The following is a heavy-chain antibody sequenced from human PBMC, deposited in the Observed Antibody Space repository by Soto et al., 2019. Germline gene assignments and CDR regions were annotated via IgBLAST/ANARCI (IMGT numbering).Heavy chain of an antibody. Sequence: SETLSLTCAVSGGSISSSNWWSWVRQPPGKGLEWIGEIYHSGSTNYNPSLKSRVTISVDKSKNQFSLKLSSVTAADTAVYYCARHRFGELWGFDPWGQGTLVTVSS. CDR3: ARHRFGELWGFDP. V-gene: IGHV4-4*02. J-gene: IGHJ5*02. CDR1: GGSISSSNW. D-gene: IGHD3-10*01. CDR2: IYHSGST.